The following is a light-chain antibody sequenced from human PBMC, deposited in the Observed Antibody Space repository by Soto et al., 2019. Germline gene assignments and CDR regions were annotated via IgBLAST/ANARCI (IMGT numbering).Light chain of an antibody. CDR2: DDS. CDR3: QVWDRTSNHYV. CDR1: NIGSKS. V-gene: IGLV3-21*02. J-gene: IGLJ1*01. Sequence: SYELAQPPSVSVAPGQTVRVTCGGKNIGSKSVHWYQQKPGQAPVLVVYDDSDRPSRIPERFSGSNSGNTATLTISRVEAGDEAYYHCQVWDRTSNHYVFGSGTKVTVL.